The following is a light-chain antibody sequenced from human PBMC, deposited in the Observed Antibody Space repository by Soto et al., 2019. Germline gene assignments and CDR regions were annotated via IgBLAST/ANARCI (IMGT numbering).Light chain of an antibody. CDR1: QSISTW. Sequence: DIPMTQSPSTLSASVGDRVTITCRASQSISTWLAWYQQKAGKAPKLLIYGASSLASGVPSRFSGSGSGTEFILTISSLQPDDFATYYCQQHNGYSERMFGQGAKVDIK. CDR2: GAS. V-gene: IGKV1-5*01. J-gene: IGKJ1*01. CDR3: QQHNGYSERM.